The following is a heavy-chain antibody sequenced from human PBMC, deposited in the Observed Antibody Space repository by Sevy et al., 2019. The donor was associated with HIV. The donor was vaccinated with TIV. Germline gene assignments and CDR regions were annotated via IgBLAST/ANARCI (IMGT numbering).Heavy chain of an antibody. Sequence: ASVKVSCKVSGYTLTKLPMHWVRQAPGKGLEWMGGFDPEDGETIYAQRFQGRVTMTEDTSTDTAYMELSSLRSEDTAGYYGATLDFWRENPFYGTDVWGQGTTVTASS. CDR1: GYTLTKLP. J-gene: IGHJ6*02. V-gene: IGHV1-24*01. CDR2: FDPEDGET. CDR3: ATLDFWRENPFYGTDV. D-gene: IGHD3-3*01.